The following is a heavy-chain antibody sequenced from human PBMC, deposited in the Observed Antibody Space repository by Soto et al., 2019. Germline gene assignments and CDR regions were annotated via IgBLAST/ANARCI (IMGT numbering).Heavy chain of an antibody. CDR1: GFTFSNYF. J-gene: IGHJ6*02. D-gene: IGHD3-10*01. V-gene: IGHV3-21*01. Sequence: GGSLRLSCAASGFTFSNYFMNWVRQAPGKGLEWVSSISSSSSYIYYADSVKGRFTISRDNAKNSLFLQMNSLRAEDTAVYYCAGPLSMDVWGQGTTVTVSS. CDR3: AGPLSMDV. CDR2: ISSSSSYI.